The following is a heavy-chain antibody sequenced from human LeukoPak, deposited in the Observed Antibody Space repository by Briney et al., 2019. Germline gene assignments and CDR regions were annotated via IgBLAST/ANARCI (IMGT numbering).Heavy chain of an antibody. D-gene: IGHD2-2*01. CDR2: IYRDGST. CDR3: ARVGGYCSSTSCPPPDY. V-gene: IGHV3-66*01. CDR1: GXIVSSKY. J-gene: IGHJ4*02. Sequence: GGSLRLSCAASGXIVSSKYMNWVRQAPGKGLEGVSVIYRDGSTYYADSVKGRFTISRDNSKNTLYLQMNSLRVEDTAVYYCARVGGYCSSTSCPPPDYWGQGTLVTVSS.